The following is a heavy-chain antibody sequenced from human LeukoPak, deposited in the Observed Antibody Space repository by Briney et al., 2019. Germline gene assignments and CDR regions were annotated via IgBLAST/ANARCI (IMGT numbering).Heavy chain of an antibody. CDR1: GFTFSNYW. Sequence: GGSLRLSCAASGFTFSNYWMTWVRQAPGKGLEWVANIKQDGSEKYYVDSVKGQFTISRDNAKNSLDLQMNGLRAEDTAVYYCARDSTVTTFDYWGQGTLVTVSS. CDR3: ARDSTVTTFDY. D-gene: IGHD4-17*01. J-gene: IGHJ4*02. CDR2: IKQDGSEK. V-gene: IGHV3-7*03.